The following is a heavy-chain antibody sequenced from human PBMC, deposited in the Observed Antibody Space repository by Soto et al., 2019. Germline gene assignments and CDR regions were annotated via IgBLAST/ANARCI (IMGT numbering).Heavy chain of an antibody. V-gene: IGHV1-46*04. D-gene: IGHD4-17*01. Sequence: QVQLVQSGAEVKKPGASVKVSCKASGYSFAAFYMHWVRQAPGQGLEWLGIINPSGSKTSYAPKLXGRXTMTRDTTTRTVYMELSSLTADDTAVYYCVTDYGDQPRFDPWGQGTLVTVSS. CDR2: INPSGSKT. CDR1: GYSFAAFY. CDR3: VTDYGDQPRFDP. J-gene: IGHJ5*02.